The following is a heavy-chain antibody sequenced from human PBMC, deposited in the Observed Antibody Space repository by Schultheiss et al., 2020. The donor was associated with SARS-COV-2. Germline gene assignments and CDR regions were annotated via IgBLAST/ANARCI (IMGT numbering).Heavy chain of an antibody. V-gene: IGHV1-2*02. J-gene: IGHJ4*02. CDR1: GYTFTGYY. D-gene: IGHD6-13*01. CDR2: INPNSGGT. CDR3: ARVSVYSILYYDY. Sequence: GESLKISCKASGYTFTGYYMHWVRQAPGQGLEWMGWINPNSGGTNYAQKFQGRVTMTRDTSISTAYMELSRLRSDDTAVYYCARVSVYSILYYDYWGQGTLVTVSS.